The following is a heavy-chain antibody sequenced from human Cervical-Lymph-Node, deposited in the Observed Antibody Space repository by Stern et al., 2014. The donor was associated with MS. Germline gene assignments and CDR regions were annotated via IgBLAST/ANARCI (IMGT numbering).Heavy chain of an antibody. Sequence: VQLVESGGGVVQPGRSLRLSCAASGFTFSSYGMHWVRQAPGKGLEWVAVISYDGSNKYYADSVKGRFTISRDNSKNTLYLQMNSLRAEDTAVYYCAKDLCMGSCYSGRRLGCCGMDVWGQGTTVTVSS. V-gene: IGHV3-30*18. CDR1: GFTFSSYG. CDR3: AKDLCMGSCYSGRRLGCCGMDV. J-gene: IGHJ6*02. D-gene: IGHD2-15*01. CDR2: ISYDGSNK.